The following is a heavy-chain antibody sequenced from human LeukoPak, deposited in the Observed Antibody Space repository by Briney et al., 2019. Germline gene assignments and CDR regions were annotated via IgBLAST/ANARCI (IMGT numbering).Heavy chain of an antibody. Sequence: GGSLRLSCAASGFTFSNYAVGWVRQAPGEGLEWVSGISGSGGDTYYADSVKGRFTISRDNSKNTLSLQMNFLRAEDTAVYYCAKDQLGDQPYNWFDPWGQGTLVTVSS. CDR3: AKDQLGDQPYNWFDP. V-gene: IGHV3-23*01. J-gene: IGHJ5*02. CDR2: ISGSGGDT. D-gene: IGHD1-14*01. CDR1: GFTFSNYA.